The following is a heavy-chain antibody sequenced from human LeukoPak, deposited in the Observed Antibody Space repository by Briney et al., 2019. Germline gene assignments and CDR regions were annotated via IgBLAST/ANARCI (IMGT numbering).Heavy chain of an antibody. V-gene: IGHV3-23*01. Sequence: GGSLRLSCGASGFTFSMYAMTWFRQAPGKGLEWVSAISDNGDRTYYADSVKGRFTIPRDNSRNTLYLQMNSLRAEDTAVYYCARDRYYYDTSGFLFPHWGQGTLVTVSS. J-gene: IGHJ1*01. CDR2: ISDNGDRT. CDR3: ARDRYYYDTSGFLFPH. D-gene: IGHD3-22*01. CDR1: GFTFSMYA.